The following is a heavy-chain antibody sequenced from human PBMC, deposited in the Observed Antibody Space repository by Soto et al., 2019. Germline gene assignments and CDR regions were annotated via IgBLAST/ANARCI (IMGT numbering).Heavy chain of an antibody. V-gene: IGHV4-59*08. CDR2: IYYSGST. CDR1: GGSISSYY. J-gene: IGHJ5*02. D-gene: IGHD2-2*02. Sequence: PSETLSLTWTVSGGSISSYYWSWIRQPPGKGLEWIGYIYYSGSTNYNPSLKSRVTISVDTSKNQFSLKLSSVTAADTAVYYCARLGYCSSTSCSTYNWFDPWGQGTLVTVSS. CDR3: ARLGYCSSTSCSTYNWFDP.